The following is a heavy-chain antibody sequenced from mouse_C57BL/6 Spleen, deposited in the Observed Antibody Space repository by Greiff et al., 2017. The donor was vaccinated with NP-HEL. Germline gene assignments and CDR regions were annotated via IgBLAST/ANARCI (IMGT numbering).Heavy chain of an antibody. V-gene: IGHV1-81*01. CDR3: AREDTTVVAFDY. CDR2: IYPRSGNT. CDR1: GYTFTSYG. Sequence: QVQLKQSGAELARPGASVKLSCKASGYTFTSYGISWVKQRTGQGLEWIGEIYPRSGNTYYNEKFKGKATLTADKSSSTAYMELRSLTSEDSAVYFCAREDTTVVAFDYWGQGTTLTVSS. J-gene: IGHJ2*01. D-gene: IGHD1-1*01.